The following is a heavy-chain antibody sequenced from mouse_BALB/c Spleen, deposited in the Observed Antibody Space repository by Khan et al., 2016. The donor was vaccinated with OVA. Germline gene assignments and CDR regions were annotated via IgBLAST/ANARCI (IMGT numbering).Heavy chain of an antibody. Sequence: EVELVESGGGLVKPGGSLNLSCAASGFTFSSYAMSWVRQTPEKRLEWVASISSGGSTYYPASVKGRFTISRDNARNILYLQMSSLRSEDTARYYCAREGTTAPFAYWGQGTLVTVSA. J-gene: IGHJ3*01. D-gene: IGHD1-2*01. V-gene: IGHV5-6-5*01. CDR1: GFTFSSYA. CDR2: ISSGGST. CDR3: AREGTTAPFAY.